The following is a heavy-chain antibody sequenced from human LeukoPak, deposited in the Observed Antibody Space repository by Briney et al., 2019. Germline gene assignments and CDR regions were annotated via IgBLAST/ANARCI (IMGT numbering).Heavy chain of an antibody. Sequence: ASVKVSCKASGYTFTSYGISWVRQAPGQGLEWMGWISAYNGNTNYAQKLQGRVTMTTDTSTSTAYMELRSLRSDDTAVYYCARNLANYYGSGSYYSGYFDYWGQGTLVTVSS. CDR2: ISAYNGNT. CDR3: ARNLANYYGSGSYYSGYFDY. V-gene: IGHV1-18*01. D-gene: IGHD3-10*01. J-gene: IGHJ4*02. CDR1: GYTFTSYG.